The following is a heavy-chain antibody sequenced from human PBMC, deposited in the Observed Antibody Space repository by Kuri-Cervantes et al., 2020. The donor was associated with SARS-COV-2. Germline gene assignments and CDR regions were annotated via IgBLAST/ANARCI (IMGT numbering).Heavy chain of an antibody. CDR1: GFTFSSYS. CDR2: ISYDGSNK. J-gene: IGHJ4*02. V-gene: IGHV3-30*18. CDR3: AKDSPGGYPNGNYFDY. D-gene: IGHD1-26*01. Sequence: GGSLRLSCAASGFTFSSYSMNWVRQAPGKGLEWVAVISYDGSNKYYADSVKGRFTISRDNSKNTLYLQMNSLRPEDTAVYYCAKDSPGGYPNGNYFDYWGQGTLVTVSS.